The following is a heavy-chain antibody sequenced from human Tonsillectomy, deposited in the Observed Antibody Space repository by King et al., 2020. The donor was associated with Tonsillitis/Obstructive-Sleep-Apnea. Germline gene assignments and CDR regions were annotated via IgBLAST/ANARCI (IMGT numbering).Heavy chain of an antibody. V-gene: IGHV3-7*04. D-gene: IGHD3-16*01. J-gene: IGHJ4*02. CDR3: ARDGFNYGVDH. Sequence: VQLVESGGGLVQPGGSLRLSCAASGFTFSSYWMNWVRQAPGKGLEWGANRKQDGSEKYYMEPVKGRFTISRDNAKNSLYLQMDSLRVEDTAVYYCARDGFNYGVDHWGQGTLVTVSS. CDR2: RKQDGSEK. CDR1: GFTFSSYW.